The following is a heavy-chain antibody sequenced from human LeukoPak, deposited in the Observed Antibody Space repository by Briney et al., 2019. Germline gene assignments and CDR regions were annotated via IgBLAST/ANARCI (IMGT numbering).Heavy chain of an antibody. J-gene: IGHJ4*02. Sequence: ASVKVSCKASGYTFTGYYMHWVRQAPGQGLEWMGWINPNSGGTNYAQKFQGRVTMTRDTSISAAYMELSSLKSDDTAVYYCARVAMSGIGSDDFWGQGTLVTASS. D-gene: IGHD1-26*01. CDR3: ARVAMSGIGSDDF. CDR1: GYTFTGYY. V-gene: IGHV1-2*02. CDR2: INPNSGGT.